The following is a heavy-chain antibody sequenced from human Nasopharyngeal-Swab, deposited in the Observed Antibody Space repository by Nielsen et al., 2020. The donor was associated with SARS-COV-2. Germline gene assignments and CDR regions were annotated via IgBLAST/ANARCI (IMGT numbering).Heavy chain of an antibody. J-gene: IGHJ3*02. D-gene: IGHD6-13*01. Sequence: SETLSLTCAVYGGSFSGYYWSWIRQPPGKGLEWIGEINHSGSTNYNPSLKSRVTISVDTSKSQFSLKLSSVTAADTAVYYCARLFGIAAAGDAFDIWGQGTMVTVSS. CDR2: INHSGST. CDR1: GGSFSGYY. CDR3: ARLFGIAAAGDAFDI. V-gene: IGHV4-34*01.